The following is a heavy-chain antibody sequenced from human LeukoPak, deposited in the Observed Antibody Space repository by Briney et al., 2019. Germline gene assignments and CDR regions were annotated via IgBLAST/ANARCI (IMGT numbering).Heavy chain of an antibody. CDR3: AKYIGRPWFYSFDY. Sequence: GGSLRLSCAASGFTFYDYAMHWVRHAPGKGLEWVSGINWNSGSIGYADSVKGRFTISRDNAKNSLYLQMNSLRAEDTALYYFAKYIGRPWFYSFDYWGQGTLVTVSS. V-gene: IGHV3-9*01. J-gene: IGHJ4*02. CDR1: GFTFYDYA. CDR2: INWNSGSI. D-gene: IGHD4/OR15-4a*01.